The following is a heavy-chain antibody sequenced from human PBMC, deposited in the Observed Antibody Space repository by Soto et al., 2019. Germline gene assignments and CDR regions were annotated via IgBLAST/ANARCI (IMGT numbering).Heavy chain of an antibody. V-gene: IGHV4-59*01. J-gene: IGHJ5*02. CDR1: GGSISSYY. D-gene: IGHD2-15*01. Sequence: PSETLSLTCTVSGGSISSYYWSWIRQPPGKGLEWIGYIYYSGSTNYNPSLKSRVTISVDTSKNQFSLKLSSVTAADTAVYYCVAAPGLGWFDPWGQGTLVTVS. CDR2: IYYSGST. CDR3: VAAPGLGWFDP.